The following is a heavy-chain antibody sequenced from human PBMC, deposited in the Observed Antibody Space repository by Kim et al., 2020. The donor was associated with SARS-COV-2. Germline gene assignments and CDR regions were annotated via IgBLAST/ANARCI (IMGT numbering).Heavy chain of an antibody. CDR2: IYYSGST. CDR1: GGSISSYY. J-gene: IGHJ6*03. CDR3: ARYGDSSSSYYYYYMDV. V-gene: IGHV4-59*01. Sequence: SETLSLTCTVSGGSISSYYWSWIRQPPGKGLEWIGYIYYSGSTNYNPSLKSRVTISVDTSKNQFSLKLSSVTAADTAVYYCARYGDSSSSYYYYYMDVWDKGTTVTVSS. D-gene: IGHD6-6*01.